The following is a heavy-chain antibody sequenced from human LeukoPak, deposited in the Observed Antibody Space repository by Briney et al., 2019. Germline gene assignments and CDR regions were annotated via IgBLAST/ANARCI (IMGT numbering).Heavy chain of an antibody. Sequence: SETLSLTCTVSGGSVSSGSYYWSWIRQPPGKGLEWIGYIYYSGSTNYNPSLKSRVTISVDTSKNQFSLKLSSVTAADTAVYYCARGRYCSGGSCYEGWGQGTLVTVSS. CDR2: IYYSGST. CDR3: ARGRYCSGGSCYEG. D-gene: IGHD2-15*01. J-gene: IGHJ4*02. V-gene: IGHV4-61*01. CDR1: GGSVSSGSYY.